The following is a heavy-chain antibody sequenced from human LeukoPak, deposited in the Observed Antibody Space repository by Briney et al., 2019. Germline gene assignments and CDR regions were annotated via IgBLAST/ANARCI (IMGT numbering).Heavy chain of an antibody. CDR2: INPDSGGT. D-gene: IGHD3-22*01. CDR3: ARGTRSSGYDFDY. V-gene: IGHV1-2*06. J-gene: IGHJ4*02. CDR1: GYTFTGYY. Sequence: ASVKVSCKASGYTFTGYYMHWVRQAPGQGLEWMGRINPDSGGTNYAQKFQGRVTMTRVTSISTAYMELSRLRSDDTAVYYCARGTRSSGYDFDYWGQGTLVTVSS.